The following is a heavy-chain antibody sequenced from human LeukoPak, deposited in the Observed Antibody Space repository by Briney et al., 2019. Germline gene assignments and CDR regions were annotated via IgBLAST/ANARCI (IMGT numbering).Heavy chain of an antibody. J-gene: IGHJ6*03. V-gene: IGHV3-9*01. D-gene: IGHD5-18*01. CDR2: ISWNSGSI. CDR3: ARDNTAFRPHSYYTDV. CDR1: GFTFDDYA. Sequence: GGSLRLSYAASGFTFDDYAMHWVRQAPGKGLEWVSGISWNSGSIGYADSVKGRFTISRENAKNSLYLQMNSLRAEDTALYYCARDNTAFRPHSYYTDVCGKGTTVTV.